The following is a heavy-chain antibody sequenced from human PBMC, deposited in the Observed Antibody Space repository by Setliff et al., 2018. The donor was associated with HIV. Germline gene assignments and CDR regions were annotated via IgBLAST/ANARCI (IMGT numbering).Heavy chain of an antibody. CDR2: IKEDGSEK. D-gene: IGHD4-4*01. CDR1: GFTLGSYW. CDR3: ARGHYSSSPG. V-gene: IGHV3-7*03. Sequence: GGSLRLSCVASGFTLGSYWMNWVRQAPGKGLEWVANIKEDGSEKSYVDSVRGRFTISRDNAKNSLFLQMNSLIAEDAAVYYCARGHYSSSPGWGQGTLVTVSS. J-gene: IGHJ4*02.